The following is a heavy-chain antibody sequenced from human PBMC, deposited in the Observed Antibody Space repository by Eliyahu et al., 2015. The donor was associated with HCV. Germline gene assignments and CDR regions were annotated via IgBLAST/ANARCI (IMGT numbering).Heavy chain of an antibody. CDR2: IWYDGSNK. CDR3: AREVGQPKEPADYGMDV. V-gene: IGHV3-33*01. D-gene: IGHD1-26*01. Sequence: PGKGLEWVAVIWYDGSNKYYADSVKGRFTISRDNSKNTLYLQMNSLRAEDTAVYYCAREVGQPKEPADYGMDVWGQGTTVTVSS. J-gene: IGHJ6*02.